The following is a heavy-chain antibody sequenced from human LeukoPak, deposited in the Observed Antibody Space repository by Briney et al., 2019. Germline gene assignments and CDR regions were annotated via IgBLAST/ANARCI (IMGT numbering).Heavy chain of an antibody. CDR3: AKFSAGLYDSSDY. CDR1: GFTFSSYA. CDR2: ISGSGGST. V-gene: IGHV3-23*01. Sequence: GGSLRLSCAASGFTFSSYAMSWVRQAPGKGLEWVSAISGSGGSTYYADSVKGRFTISRDNSKNTLYLQMNSLRAEDTAVYYCAKFSAGLYDSSDYWGQETLVTVSS. J-gene: IGHJ4*02. D-gene: IGHD3-22*01.